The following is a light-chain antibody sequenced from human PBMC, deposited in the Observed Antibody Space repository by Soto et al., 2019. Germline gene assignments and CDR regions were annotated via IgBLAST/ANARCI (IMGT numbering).Light chain of an antibody. CDR3: QQRGDWPRVT. Sequence: EIVLTQSPATLSLSPGERATLSCRASQSVRSYLAWYQQKPGQAPRLLIYDASNRATGIPARFSGSGSWTDFTLTISSLEPEDLAVYYCQQRGDWPRVTCGPGTKVDLK. J-gene: IGKJ3*01. V-gene: IGKV3-11*01. CDR1: QSVRSY. CDR2: DAS.